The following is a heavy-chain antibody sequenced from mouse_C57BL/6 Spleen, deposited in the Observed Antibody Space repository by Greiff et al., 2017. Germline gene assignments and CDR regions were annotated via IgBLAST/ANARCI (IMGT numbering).Heavy chain of an antibody. CDR2: ISYDGSN. D-gene: IGHD1-1*01. V-gene: IGHV3-6*01. CDR1: GYSITSGYY. Sequence: EVQRVESGPGLVKPSQSLSLTCSVTGYSITSGYYWNWIRQFPGNKLEWMGYISYDGSNNYNPSLKNRISITRDTSKNQFFLKLNSVTTEDTATYYCARDVPYYYGSSHQAWFAYWGQGTLVTVSA. J-gene: IGHJ3*01. CDR3: ARDVPYYYGSSHQAWFAY.